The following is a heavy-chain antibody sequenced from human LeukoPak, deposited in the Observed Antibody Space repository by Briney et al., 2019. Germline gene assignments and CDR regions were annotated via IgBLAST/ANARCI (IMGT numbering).Heavy chain of an antibody. V-gene: IGHV4-59*11. CDR3: AGRRITTGTVRTLDC. CDR1: GGSMSAHY. D-gene: IGHD1-14*01. J-gene: IGHJ4*02. CDR2: IYYTGST. Sequence: PSETLSLTCTVSGGSMSAHYWTWIRQPPGKGLEWIGFIYYTGSTNYNPSLKSRVTISVDTSKNQFSLKLSSVTAADTAVHYCAGRRITTGTVRTLDCWGQGTLVTVSS.